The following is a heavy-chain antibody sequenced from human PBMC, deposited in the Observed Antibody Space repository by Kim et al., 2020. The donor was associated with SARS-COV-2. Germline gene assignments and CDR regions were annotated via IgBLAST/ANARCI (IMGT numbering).Heavy chain of an antibody. D-gene: IGHD6-19*01. CDR3: AKDHPSPGWPTFGD. CDR1: GFAVYRFA. V-gene: IGHV3-23*01. J-gene: IGHJ1*01. Sequence: GGSLRLSCAASGFAVYRFAMNWVRQAPGKGLEWISAITNNNGKTYYQDSVKGRFTISRDEPKNIVYLHMNSLRVEDTAVYYCAKDHPSPGWPTFGDWGQG. CDR2: ITNNNGKT.